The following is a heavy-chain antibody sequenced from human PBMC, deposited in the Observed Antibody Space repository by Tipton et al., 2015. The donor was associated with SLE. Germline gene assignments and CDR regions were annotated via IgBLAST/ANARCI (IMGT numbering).Heavy chain of an antibody. V-gene: IGHV4-59*08. J-gene: IGHJ2*01. CDR1: GGSISSYY. D-gene: IGHD1-26*01. CDR3: ARLEGGSDWYFDL. CDR2: IYDSGST. Sequence: TLSLTCTVSGGSISSYYWSWIRQPPGKGLEWIGYIYDSGSTNYNPSLKSRATISVDTSKNQFSLKLISVTAADTALYYCARLEGGSDWYFDLWGRGTLVTVSS.